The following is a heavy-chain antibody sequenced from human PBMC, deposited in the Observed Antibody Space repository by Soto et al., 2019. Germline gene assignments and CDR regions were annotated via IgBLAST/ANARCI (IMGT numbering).Heavy chain of an antibody. CDR3: ARGDSGYYEYGMDV. Sequence: PGGSLRLSCAASGFTFSSYDMHWVRQATGKGLEWVSTIGAAGDIYYSGSVKGRFTISRAKNSLFLQMNSLRAGDTAVYYCARGDSGYYEYGMDVWGQGTSVTV. V-gene: IGHV3-13*01. J-gene: IGHJ6*02. CDR2: IGAAGDI. D-gene: IGHD1-1*01. CDR1: GFTFSSYD.